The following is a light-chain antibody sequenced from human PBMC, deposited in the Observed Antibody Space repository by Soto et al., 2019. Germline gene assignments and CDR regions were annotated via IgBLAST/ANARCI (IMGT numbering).Light chain of an antibody. J-gene: IGKJ2*01. CDR2: IAS. CDR1: QSVSRSY. CDR3: QHYGSPPYT. V-gene: IGKV3-20*01. Sequence: EVVLTQSPGTLSLSPGERATLSCWASQSVSRSYLAWYQQKPGQAPRLLIYIASSRATGIPDRFSGSGSGTDFALTISRLEPEDFAMYYCQHYGSPPYTFGQGTKLEIK.